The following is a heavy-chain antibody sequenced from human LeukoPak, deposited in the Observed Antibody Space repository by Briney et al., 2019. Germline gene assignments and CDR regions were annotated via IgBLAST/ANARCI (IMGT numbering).Heavy chain of an antibody. D-gene: IGHD3-10*01. CDR3: ARDLPYGSGRYSYYYYGMDV. CDR2: IWYDGSNK. V-gene: IGHV3-33*01. CDR1: GFTFRSYA. J-gene: IGHJ6*02. Sequence: GGSLRLSCAASGFTFRSYAMHWVRQAPGKGLEWVAVIWYDGSNKYYADSVKGRFTISRDNSKNTLYLQMNSLRSEDTAVYYCARDLPYGSGRYSYYYYGMDVWGQGTTVTVSS.